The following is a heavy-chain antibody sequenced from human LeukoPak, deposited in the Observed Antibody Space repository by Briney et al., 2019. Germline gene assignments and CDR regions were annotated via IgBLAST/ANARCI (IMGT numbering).Heavy chain of an antibody. V-gene: IGHV4-59*01. CDR3: ARGAAGTGAADY. D-gene: IGHD6-13*01. CDR2: THYSGST. Sequence: SETLSLTCAVYGGSFSGYYWSWIRQPPEKGLEWIGYTHYSGSTKYNPSLKSRLTMSLDTSKNQFSLRLSSVTAADTAVYFCARGAAGTGAADYWSQGTLVTVSS. CDR1: GGSFSGYY. J-gene: IGHJ4*02.